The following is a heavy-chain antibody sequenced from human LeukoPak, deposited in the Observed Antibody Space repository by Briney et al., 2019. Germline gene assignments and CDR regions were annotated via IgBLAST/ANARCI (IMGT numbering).Heavy chain of an antibody. CDR2: IIPIFGTA. V-gene: IGHV1-69*05. D-gene: IGHD6-19*01. CDR1: GGTFSSYA. Sequence: ASVKVSCKASGGTFSSYAISWVRQAPGQGLEWMGRIIPIFGTANYAQKFQGRVTITTDESTSTAYTELSSLRSEDTAVYYCARDMAVAETGSDYWGQGTLVTVSS. CDR3: ARDMAVAETGSDY. J-gene: IGHJ4*02.